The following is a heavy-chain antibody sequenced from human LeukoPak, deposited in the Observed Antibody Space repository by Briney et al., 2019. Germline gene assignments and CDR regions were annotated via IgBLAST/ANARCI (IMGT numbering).Heavy chain of an antibody. D-gene: IGHD4-23*01. Sequence: SETLSLTCTVSGSSISSYYWTWLRQPPGKGLEWIGYIFHSGSTKYTPSLKSRVSISVDTSKKQFSLKLSSVTAADTAVYYCARDLMSHTVGYFDYWGQGTLVTVSS. CDR3: ARDLMSHTVGYFDY. CDR2: IFHSGST. CDR1: GSSISSYY. J-gene: IGHJ4*02. V-gene: IGHV4-59*01.